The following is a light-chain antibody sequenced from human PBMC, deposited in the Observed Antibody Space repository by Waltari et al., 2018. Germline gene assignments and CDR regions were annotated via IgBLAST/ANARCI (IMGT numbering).Light chain of an antibody. CDR2: GVS. Sequence: EIVLTQSPGTLSLSPGDRATLSCRASQTVYSSYLAWYQQKLGQDPRLLISGVSQRATGLPDRFRGSGSGTDFPLTISRLEPEDFATYYCLQDYNYPWTFGQGTKVEIK. CDR1: QTVYSSY. J-gene: IGKJ1*01. V-gene: IGKV3-20*01. CDR3: LQDYNYPWT.